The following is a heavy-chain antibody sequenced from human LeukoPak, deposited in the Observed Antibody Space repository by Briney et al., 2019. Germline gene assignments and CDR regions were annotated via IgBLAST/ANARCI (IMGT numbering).Heavy chain of an antibody. V-gene: IGHV4-4*07. Sequence: PSETLSLTCTVSGGSISSYYWSWIRQSAGKGLEWIGRMYTSGSTSYNPSLKSRISMSVDKSKNQFSLKLSSVAAADTAVYYCARDARGIAARPYYFCYMDVWGKGTTVTVSS. CDR2: MYTSGST. CDR3: ARDARGIAARPYYFCYMDV. J-gene: IGHJ6*03. D-gene: IGHD6-6*01. CDR1: GGSISSYY.